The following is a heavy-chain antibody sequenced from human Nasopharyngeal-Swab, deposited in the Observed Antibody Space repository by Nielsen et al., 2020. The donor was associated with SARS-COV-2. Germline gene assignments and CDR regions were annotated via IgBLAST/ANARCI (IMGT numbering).Heavy chain of an antibody. CDR3: ARDLTWNSLGL. D-gene: IGHD3-16*01. CDR2: MSNDGSAI. V-gene: IGHV3-74*01. J-gene: IGHJ3*01. CDR1: GFSVRNYW. Sequence: GESLKISCAVSGFSVRNYWMYWVRQAPGKGLVWVSRMSNDGSAINYAESVKGRFTISRDDARNMLFLQMNSLRVEDTAVYYCARDLTWNSLGLWGQGTMVTVSS.